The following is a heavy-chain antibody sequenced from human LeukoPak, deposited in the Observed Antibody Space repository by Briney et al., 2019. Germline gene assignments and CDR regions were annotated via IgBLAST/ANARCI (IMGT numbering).Heavy chain of an antibody. D-gene: IGHD5-18*01. CDR2: ISGSGGST. CDR3: AKTRGYSYTNWYFDL. V-gene: IGHV3-23*01. J-gene: IGHJ2*01. Sequence: GGSLRLSCAASGFTFSSYGMSWVRQAPGKGLEWVSAISGSGGSTYYADSVKGRFTISRDNSKNTLYLQMNSLRAEDTAVYYCAKTRGYSYTNWYFDLWGRGTLVTVSS. CDR1: GFTFSSYG.